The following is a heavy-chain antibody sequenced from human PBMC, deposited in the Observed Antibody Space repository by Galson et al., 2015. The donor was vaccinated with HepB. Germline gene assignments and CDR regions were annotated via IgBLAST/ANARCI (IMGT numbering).Heavy chain of an antibody. CDR2: ISSRGGTT. V-gene: IGHV3-23*01. CDR1: GFTFSSYA. Sequence: SLRLSCAASGFTFSSYAMTWVRQAPGKGLEWVSAISSRGGTTFYADSVKGRFTISSDNSKNTLYLEMNSLRAEDTAVYYCAKDQEAERYFDWVCDHWGQGTLVTVSS. D-gene: IGHD3-9*01. CDR3: AKDQEAERYFDWVCDH. J-gene: IGHJ4*02.